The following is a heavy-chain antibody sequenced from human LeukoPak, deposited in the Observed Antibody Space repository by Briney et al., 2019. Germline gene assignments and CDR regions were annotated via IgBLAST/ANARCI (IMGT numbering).Heavy chain of an antibody. J-gene: IGHJ4*02. CDR2: NYYNQNI. V-gene: IGHV4-59*01. D-gene: IGHD4-17*01. CDR1: GGSITSYY. CDR3: ARTGSTVTMLYPFDH. Sequence: SETLSLTCTVSGGSITSYYWSWIRQPPGKGLEWIGYNYYNQNINYNSSLKSRGTISVDTSKNQFSLKLSSVSAADTAVYYCARTGSTVTMLYPFDHWGQGTLVSVSS.